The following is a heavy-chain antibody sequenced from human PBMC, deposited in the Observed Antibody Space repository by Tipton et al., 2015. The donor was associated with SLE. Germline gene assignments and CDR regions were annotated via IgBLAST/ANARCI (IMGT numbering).Heavy chain of an antibody. J-gene: IGHJ6*02. V-gene: IGHV4-59*01. D-gene: IGHD2-15*01. Sequence: TLSLTCTVSGGSISSYYWSWIRQPPGKGLEWIGYIHYSGSTNYNPSLKSRVTISVDTSKNQFSLKLSSVAAADTAVYYCARTLLYCSGGSCYSGYYGMDVWGQGTTVTVSS. CDR3: ARTLLYCSGGSCYSGYYGMDV. CDR2: IHYSGST. CDR1: GGSISSYY.